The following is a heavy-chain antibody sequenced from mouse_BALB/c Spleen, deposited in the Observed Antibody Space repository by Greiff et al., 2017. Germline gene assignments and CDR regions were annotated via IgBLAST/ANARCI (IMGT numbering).Heavy chain of an antibody. Sequence: VQRVESGAELVRPGSSVKISCKASGYAFSSYWMNWVKQRPGQGLEWIGQIYPGDGDTNYNGKFKGKATLTADKSSSTAYMQLSSLTSEDSAVYFCARSWDTNFDYWGQGTTLTVSS. CDR1: GYAFSSYW. V-gene: IGHV1-80*01. J-gene: IGHJ2*01. CDR3: ARSWDTNFDY. D-gene: IGHD3-3*01. CDR2: IYPGDGDT.